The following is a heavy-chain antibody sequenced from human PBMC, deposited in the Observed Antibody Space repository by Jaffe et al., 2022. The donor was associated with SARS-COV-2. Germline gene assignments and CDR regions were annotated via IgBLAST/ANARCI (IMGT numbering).Heavy chain of an antibody. V-gene: IGHV3-23*01. J-gene: IGHJ4*02. Sequence: EVQLLESGGGLVQPGGSLRLSCAASGFDFSSFAMNWVRQAPGKGLEWVSTISGNAYNTYYADSVRGRFTISRDNSRNTLYLQVDSLRAEDTAVYYCAKDVVGRDPYYGFDYWGQGTLVTVSS. CDR1: GFDFSSFA. CDR3: AKDVVGRDPYYGFDY. D-gene: IGHD3-10*01. CDR2: ISGNAYNT.